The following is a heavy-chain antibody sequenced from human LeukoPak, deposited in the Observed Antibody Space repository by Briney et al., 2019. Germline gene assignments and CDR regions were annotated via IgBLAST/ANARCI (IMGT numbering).Heavy chain of an antibody. CDR1: GYTLTSYG. D-gene: IGHD6-19*01. J-gene: IGHJ5*02. CDR3: GRDVPPSSGWYQRGHNWFDP. CDR2: ISAYNGNT. Sequence: GASVKVSCKPSGYTLTSYGISWVRQAPGQGLEWMGWISAYNGNTNYAQKLQGRVTMTTDTSTSTAYMELGSLRSDDTAVYYCGRDVPPSSGWYQRGHNWFDPWGQGTLVTVSS. V-gene: IGHV1-18*01.